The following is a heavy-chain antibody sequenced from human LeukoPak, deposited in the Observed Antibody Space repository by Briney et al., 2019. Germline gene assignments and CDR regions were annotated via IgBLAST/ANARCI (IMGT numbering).Heavy chain of an antibody. Sequence: PSETLSLTCAVYGGSFSGYYWSWIRQPPGKGLEWIGEINHSGSTNYNPSLKSRVTISVDTSKNQFSLKLSSVTAADTAVYYCARPRKQWHKPDRYFDYWGQGTLVTVSS. CDR2: INHSGST. D-gene: IGHD6-19*01. CDR1: GGSFSGYY. CDR3: ARPRKQWHKPDRYFDY. V-gene: IGHV4-34*01. J-gene: IGHJ4*02.